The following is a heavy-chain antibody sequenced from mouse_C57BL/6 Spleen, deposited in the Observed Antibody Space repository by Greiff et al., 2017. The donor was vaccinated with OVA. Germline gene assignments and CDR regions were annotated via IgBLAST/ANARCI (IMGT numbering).Heavy chain of an antibody. V-gene: IGHV1-58*01. Sequence: EVQLVESGAELVRPGSSVKMSCKTSGYTFTSYGINWVKQRPGQGLEWIGYIYIGNGYTEYNEKFKGKATLTSDTSSSPAYMQLSSLTSEDSAIYCCARCRNWDANAMDYWGQGTSVTVSS. D-gene: IGHD4-1*01. CDR2: IYIGNGYT. CDR1: GYTFTSYG. J-gene: IGHJ4*01. CDR3: ARCRNWDANAMDY.